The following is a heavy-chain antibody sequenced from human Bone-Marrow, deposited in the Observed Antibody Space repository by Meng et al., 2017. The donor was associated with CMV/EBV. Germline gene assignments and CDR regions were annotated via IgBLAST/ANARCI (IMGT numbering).Heavy chain of an antibody. Sequence: ASVKVSCKVSGYTFTGYYMHWVRQAPGQGLEWMGWIIPNSGGTNYAQKFQGRVTMTRDTSISTAYMELSRLRSDDTAVYYCARFFQGYFDYWGQGTLVTVSS. CDR2: IIPNSGGT. D-gene: IGHD3-3*01. CDR3: ARFFQGYFDY. J-gene: IGHJ4*02. CDR1: GYTFTGYY. V-gene: IGHV1-2*02.